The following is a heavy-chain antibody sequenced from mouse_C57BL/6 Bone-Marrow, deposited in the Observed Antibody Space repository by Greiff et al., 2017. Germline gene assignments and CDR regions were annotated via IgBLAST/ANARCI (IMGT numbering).Heavy chain of an antibody. J-gene: IGHJ3*01. D-gene: IGHD2-1*01. CDR3: ARDGNPFAY. Sequence: EVNVVESGGDLVKPGGSLKLSCAASGFTFSSYGMSWVRQTPDKRLEWVATISSGGSYTYYPDSVEGRFTISRDNAKNTLYLQMSSLKSEDTAMYYCARDGNPFAYWGQGTLVTVSA. CDR1: GFTFSSYG. V-gene: IGHV5-6*01. CDR2: ISSGGSYT.